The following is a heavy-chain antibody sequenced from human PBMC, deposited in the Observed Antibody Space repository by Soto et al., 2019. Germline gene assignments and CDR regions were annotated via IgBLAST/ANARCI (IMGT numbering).Heavy chain of an antibody. CDR2: IYYSGST. CDR1: GGSISSGDYY. Sequence: SETLSLTCTVSGGSISSGDYYWSWIRQPPGKGLEWIGYIYYSGSTYYNPSLKSRVTISVDTSKNQFSLKLSSVTAADTAVYYCARIGIAAAPVDYWGQGTLVTVSS. V-gene: IGHV4-30-4*01. CDR3: ARIGIAAAPVDY. J-gene: IGHJ4*02. D-gene: IGHD6-13*01.